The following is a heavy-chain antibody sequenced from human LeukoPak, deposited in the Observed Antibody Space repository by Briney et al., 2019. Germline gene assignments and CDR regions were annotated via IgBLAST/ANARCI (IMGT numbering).Heavy chain of an antibody. CDR2: ISSSSITI. D-gene: IGHD3-22*01. CDR1: GFTFSSCS. J-gene: IGHJ5*02. V-gene: IGHV3-48*01. Sequence: PGGSLRLSXAASGFTFSSCSMNWVRQAPGKGLEWVSYISSSSITIYYADSVKGRFTISRDNAKNSLYLQMNSLRAEDTAVYYCARDPIAYYYDSSGYPNLNWFDPWGQGTLVTVSS. CDR3: ARDPIAYYYDSSGYPNLNWFDP.